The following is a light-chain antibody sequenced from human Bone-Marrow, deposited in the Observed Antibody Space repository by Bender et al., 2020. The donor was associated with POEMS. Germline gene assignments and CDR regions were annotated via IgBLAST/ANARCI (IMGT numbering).Light chain of an antibody. J-gene: IGLJ3*02. Sequence: QSVLTQPPSVSEAPGQRVTISCTGSSSNIGAGYDVHWYQQLPGTAPKLLIYGDTNRPSGVPDRFSGSKSGTSASLAISGLRSEDEADYYCASWDDSLTVLVFGGGTKLTVL. CDR1: SSNIGAGYD. V-gene: IGLV1-40*01. CDR2: GDT. CDR3: ASWDDSLTVLV.